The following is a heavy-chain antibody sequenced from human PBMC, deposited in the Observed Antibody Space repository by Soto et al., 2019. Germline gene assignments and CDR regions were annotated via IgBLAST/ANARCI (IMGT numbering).Heavy chain of an antibody. CDR3: ARGNDFWSGSISGGYYFDY. V-gene: IGHV1-46*01. D-gene: IGHD3-3*01. Sequence: VASVKVSCKASGYTFTSYYMHWVRQAPGQGLEWMGIINPSGGSTSYAQKFQGRVTMTRDTSTSTVYMELSSLRSEDTAVYYCARGNDFWSGSISGGYYFDYWGQGTLVTVSS. CDR2: INPSGGST. CDR1: GYTFTSYY. J-gene: IGHJ4*02.